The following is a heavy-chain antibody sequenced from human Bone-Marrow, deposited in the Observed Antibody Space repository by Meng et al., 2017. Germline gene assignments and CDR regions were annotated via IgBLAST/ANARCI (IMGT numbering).Heavy chain of an antibody. CDR2: ISSSGSTI. CDR1: GFTFSSYE. V-gene: IGHV3-48*03. Sequence: GGSLRLSCAASGFTFSSYEMNWVRQAPGKGLEWVSYISSSGSTIYYADSVKGRFTISRDNAKNSLYLQMNSLRAEDTAVYYCARAFPMYYYDSSGYYGPKTPLDYWGQGTLVTVSS. CDR3: ARAFPMYYYDSSGYYGPKTPLDY. D-gene: IGHD3-22*01. J-gene: IGHJ4*02.